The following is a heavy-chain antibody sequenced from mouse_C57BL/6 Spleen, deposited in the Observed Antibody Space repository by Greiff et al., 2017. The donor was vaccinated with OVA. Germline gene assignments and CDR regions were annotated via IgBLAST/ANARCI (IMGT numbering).Heavy chain of an antibody. Sequence: QVQLKESGPELVKPGASVKISCKASGYAFSSSWMNWVKQRPGKGLEWIGRIYPGDGDTNYNGKFKGKATLTADKSSSTAYMQLSSLTSEDSAVYFCARKVTTVVAKGNYAMDYWGQGTSVTVSS. CDR2: IYPGDGDT. CDR3: ARKVTTVVAKGNYAMDY. D-gene: IGHD1-1*01. CDR1: GYAFSSSW. V-gene: IGHV1-82*01. J-gene: IGHJ4*01.